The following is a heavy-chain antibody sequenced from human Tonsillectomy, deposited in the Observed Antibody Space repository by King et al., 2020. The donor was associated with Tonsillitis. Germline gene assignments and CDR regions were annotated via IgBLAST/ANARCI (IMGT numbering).Heavy chain of an antibody. D-gene: IGHD3-3*01. Sequence: VQLQESGPGLVKPSQTLSLTCTVSGGSISSGSYYWSWIRQPAGKGLEWIGRIYTSGSTNYNPSLKSRVTMSVDTSKNQFSLKLSSVTAADTAVYYCARDIDVFWSGYYSWSHPWGQGTLVTVSS. J-gene: IGHJ5*02. CDR1: GGSISSGSYY. CDR2: IYTSGST. CDR3: ARDIDVFWSGYYSWSHP. V-gene: IGHV4-61*02.